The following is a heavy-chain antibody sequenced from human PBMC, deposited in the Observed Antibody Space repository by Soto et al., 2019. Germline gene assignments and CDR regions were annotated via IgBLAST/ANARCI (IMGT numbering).Heavy chain of an antibody. J-gene: IGHJ4*02. Sequence: SETLSLTCAVYGGSFSGYYWSWIRQTPRKGQEWIGEINHSGSTNYNPSLKSRTTISVDTSKNQFSLKLSSVTAADTAVYYCAGGLRTKPTVRDSSRPSDYWGQGTLVTVSS. CDR1: GGSFSGYY. CDR3: AGGLRTKPTVRDSSRPSDY. V-gene: IGHV4-34*01. CDR2: INHSGST. D-gene: IGHD6-6*01.